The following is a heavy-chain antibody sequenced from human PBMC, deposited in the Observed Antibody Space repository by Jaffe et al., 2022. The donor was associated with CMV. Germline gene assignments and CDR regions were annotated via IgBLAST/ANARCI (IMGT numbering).Heavy chain of an antibody. Sequence: EVQLVESGGGLVQPGGSLRLSCEASGFIFNNYAMIWVRQFPGKGLEWISGISGSGGSTFYSDAVKGRFTITRDNAKNTLYLQMNSLRAEDTAVYYCARGSRKTTVRGYFESWGQGTLVTGSS. CDR3: ARGSRKTTVRGYFES. J-gene: IGHJ4*02. CDR1: GFIFNNYA. CDR2: ISGSGGST. V-gene: IGHV3-23*04. D-gene: IGHD4-17*01.